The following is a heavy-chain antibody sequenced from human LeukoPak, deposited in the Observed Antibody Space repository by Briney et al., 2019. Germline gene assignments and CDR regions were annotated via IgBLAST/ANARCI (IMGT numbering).Heavy chain of an antibody. CDR1: GFTFSTYG. CDR2: IWYDGSDK. V-gene: IGHV3-33*01. Sequence: GGSLRLSCAASGFTFSTYGMHWVRQAPGKGLEWVAHIWYDGSDKYYADSVKGRFTISRDNSKNTLYLQMNSLRAEDTAVYYCARDDAYCGGDCYAYWGQGTLVTVSS. D-gene: IGHD2-21*02. CDR3: ARDDAYCGGDCYAY. J-gene: IGHJ4*02.